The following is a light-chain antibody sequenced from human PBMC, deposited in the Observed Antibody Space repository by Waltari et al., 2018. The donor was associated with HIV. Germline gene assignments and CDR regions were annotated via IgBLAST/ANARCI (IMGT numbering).Light chain of an antibody. J-gene: IGKJ4*01. CDR1: QAVGSY. CDR2: IVS. V-gene: IGKV1-9*01. CDR3: QQLKTYPLS. Sequence: IQLTQSPSFLPASVADRLTITCRATQAVGSYLAWYQQKPGKAPNLLIYIVSILQTGVPSRFSGSGSGTEFTLTITGLQPEDFATYYCQQLKTYPLSFGGGTKVEIK.